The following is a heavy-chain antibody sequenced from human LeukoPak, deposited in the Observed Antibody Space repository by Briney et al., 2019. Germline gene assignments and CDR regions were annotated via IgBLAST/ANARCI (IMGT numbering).Heavy chain of an antibody. CDR2: IYSGGGT. CDR3: ARAGGLRIAVAPIDY. J-gene: IGHJ4*02. D-gene: IGHD6-19*01. Sequence: GGSLRLSCAASGFTVSTNYMSWVRQAPGKGLEWVSVIYSGGGTCYADSVKGRFTISRDNSKDTLYLQMNSLRAEDTAVYYCARAGGLRIAVAPIDYWGQGTLVTVSS. CDR1: GFTVSTNY. V-gene: IGHV3-53*01.